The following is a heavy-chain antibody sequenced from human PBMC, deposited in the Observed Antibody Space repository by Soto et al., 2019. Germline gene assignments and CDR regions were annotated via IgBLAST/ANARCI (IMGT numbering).Heavy chain of an antibody. CDR2: ISGSGDKT. CDR3: AKDRFGIMGPVDY. J-gene: IGHJ4*02. V-gene: IGHV3-23*01. Sequence: GGSLRLSCAASGLIFSDYAMSWVRQAPGKGLECVACISGSGDKTFYADSVKGRFTISRDNSKNTVSLHMNSLRVDDTAVYFCAKDRFGIMGPVDYWGPGTLVTVSS. CDR1: GLIFSDYA. D-gene: IGHD1-26*01.